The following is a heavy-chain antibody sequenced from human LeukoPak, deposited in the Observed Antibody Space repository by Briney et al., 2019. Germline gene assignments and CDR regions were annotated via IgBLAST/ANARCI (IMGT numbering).Heavy chain of an antibody. Sequence: PGGSLRLSCAASGFTFSSYWMNWVRQAPGKGLEWVSVIYSGGSTYYADSVKGRFTISRDNSKNTLYLQMNSLRAEDTAVYYCARDPVGAFGYGMDVWGQGTTVTVSS. D-gene: IGHD1-26*01. CDR2: IYSGGST. V-gene: IGHV3-66*01. CDR3: ARDPVGAFGYGMDV. CDR1: GFTFSSYW. J-gene: IGHJ6*02.